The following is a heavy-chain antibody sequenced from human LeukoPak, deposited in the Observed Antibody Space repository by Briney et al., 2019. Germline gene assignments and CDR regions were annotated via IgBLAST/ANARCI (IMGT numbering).Heavy chain of an antibody. D-gene: IGHD2-2*01. CDR3: AREVIVVVPAASRWFDP. Sequence: SQTLSLTCTVSGGSISSCGYYWSWIRQHPGKGREWIGYIYYSGSTYYNPSLKSRVTISVDTSKNQFSLKLSSVTAADTAVYYCAREVIVVVPAASRWFDPWGQGTLVTVSS. CDR1: GGSISSCGYY. J-gene: IGHJ5*02. CDR2: IYYSGST. V-gene: IGHV4-31*03.